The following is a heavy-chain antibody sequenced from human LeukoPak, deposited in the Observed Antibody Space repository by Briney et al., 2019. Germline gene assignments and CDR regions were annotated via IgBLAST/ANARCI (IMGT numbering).Heavy chain of an antibody. V-gene: IGHV3-9*01. J-gene: IGHJ3*02. CDR2: ISWNSGSI. D-gene: IGHD3-16*02. CDR1: GFTFDDYA. CDR3: AKGGELSLYFPNAFDI. Sequence: PGGSPRLSCAASGFTFDDYAMHWVRQAPGKGLEWVSGISWNSGSIGYADSVKGRFTISRDNAKNSLYLQMNSLRAEDTALYYCAKGGELSLYFPNAFDIWGQGTMVTVSS.